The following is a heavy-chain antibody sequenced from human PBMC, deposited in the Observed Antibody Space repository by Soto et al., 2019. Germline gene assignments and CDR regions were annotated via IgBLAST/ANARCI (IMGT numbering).Heavy chain of an antibody. V-gene: IGHV5-51*01. CDR2: IYPGDSDT. CDR3: ARLSRSGFGEQPSAGYYMDV. Sequence: PGESLKISCKGSGYSFTSYWIGWVRQMPGKGLEWMGIIYPGDSDTRYSPSFQGQVTILADKSISTAYLQWSSLKASDTAMYYCARLSRSGFGEQPSAGYYMDVWGKGTTVTVSS. D-gene: IGHD3-10*01. CDR1: GYSFTSYW. J-gene: IGHJ6*03.